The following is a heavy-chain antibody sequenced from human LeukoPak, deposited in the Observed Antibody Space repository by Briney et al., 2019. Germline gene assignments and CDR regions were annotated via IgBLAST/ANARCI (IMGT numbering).Heavy chain of an antibody. CDR2: INHSGST. CDR1: GGSFSGYY. D-gene: IGHD2-2*01. Sequence: SETLSLTCAVYGGSFSGYYWSWIRQPPGKGLEWIGEINHSGSTNYNPSLKSRVTISVDTSKNQFSLKLSSVTAADTAVYYCARLGHCSSTSCHDYWGQGTLVTVSS. J-gene: IGHJ4*02. CDR3: ARLGHCSSTSCHDY. V-gene: IGHV4-34*01.